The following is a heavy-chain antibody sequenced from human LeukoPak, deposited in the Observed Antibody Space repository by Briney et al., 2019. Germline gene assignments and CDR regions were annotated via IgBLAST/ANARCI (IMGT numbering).Heavy chain of an antibody. CDR2: ISGSGNSI. CDR1: GFIFRSYG. J-gene: IGHJ6*03. CDR3: ARDYGDYEPGRHHYYYYYMDV. D-gene: IGHD4-17*01. Sequence: GGSLRLSCAASGFIFRSYGMSWVRQAPGKGLKWVSGISGSGNSIYYADSVKGRFTMSRDNAKKSLFLQMNSLRAEDTAVYYCARDYGDYEPGRHHYYYYYMDVWGKGTTVTVSS. V-gene: IGHV3-21*01.